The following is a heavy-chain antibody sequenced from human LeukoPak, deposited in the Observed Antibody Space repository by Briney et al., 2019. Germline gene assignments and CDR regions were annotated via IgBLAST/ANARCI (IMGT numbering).Heavy chain of an antibody. Sequence: SVKVSCKASGGTFSSYAISWLLQATGQGLDWMGELIPIFGTANYAQKFHGRVTITADESTSTHYMELSTMSSEDTAVYYCASVVGYSYGFDYWGQGTLVTVSS. CDR3: ASVVGYSYGFDY. D-gene: IGHD5-18*01. CDR2: LIPIFGTA. CDR1: GGTFSSYA. J-gene: IGHJ4*02. V-gene: IGHV1-69*13.